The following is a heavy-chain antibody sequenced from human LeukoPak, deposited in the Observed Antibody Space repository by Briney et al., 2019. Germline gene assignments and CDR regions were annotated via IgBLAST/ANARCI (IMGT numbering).Heavy chain of an antibody. Sequence: GESLKISCRGLGYSFSTFWIGWVRQIPGKGLEWMGIIYPGDSDTRYGPSFQGEVTMSVDKSTRTAYLQWNSLKASDTAMYYCVRHYGSGSYGYFDVWGRVTLVTVPS. CDR2: IYPGDSDT. CDR1: GYSFSTFW. V-gene: IGHV5-51*01. D-gene: IGHD3-10*01. CDR3: VRHYGSGSYGYFDV. J-gene: IGHJ2*01.